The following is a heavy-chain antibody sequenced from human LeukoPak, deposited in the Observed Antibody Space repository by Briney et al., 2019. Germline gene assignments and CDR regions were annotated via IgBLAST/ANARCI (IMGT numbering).Heavy chain of an antibody. CDR1: GYTFTGYY. D-gene: IGHD3-22*01. CDR2: ISAYNTNT. V-gene: IGHV1-18*04. J-gene: IGHJ4*02. CDR3: ARVVLDHYYDSSGYLGTLDY. Sequence: ASVKVSCKASGYTFTGYYMHWVRQAPGQGLEWMGWISAYNTNTNYAQKLQGRVTMTTDTSTSTAYMELRSLRSDDTAVYYCARVVLDHYYDSSGYLGTLDYWGQGTLVTVSS.